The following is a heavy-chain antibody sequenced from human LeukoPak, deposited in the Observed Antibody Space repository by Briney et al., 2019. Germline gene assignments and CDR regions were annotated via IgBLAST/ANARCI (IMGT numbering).Heavy chain of an antibody. Sequence: GRSLRLSCAASGFTFSSYGMHWVRQAPGKGLEWVAVISYDGSNKYYADSVKGRFTISRDNSKNTLYLQMNSLRAEDTAVYYCAKEYCSSTSCRGIYYYGMDVWGQGTTVTVSS. D-gene: IGHD2-2*01. CDR3: AKEYCSSTSCRGIYYYGMDV. V-gene: IGHV3-30*18. J-gene: IGHJ6*02. CDR1: GFTFSSYG. CDR2: ISYDGSNK.